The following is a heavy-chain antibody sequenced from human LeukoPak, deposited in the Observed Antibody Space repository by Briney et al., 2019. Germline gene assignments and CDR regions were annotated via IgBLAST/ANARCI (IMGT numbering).Heavy chain of an antibody. V-gene: IGHV3-7*01. CDR1: GFTFSSYW. CDR2: IKQDGSEK. J-gene: IGHJ3*02. CDR3: ARADSSGYYYVNAFDI. D-gene: IGHD3-22*01. Sequence: GGSLRLSCAASGFTFSSYWMSWVRQAPGKGLEWVANIKQDGSEKYYVDSVKGRFTISRDNAKNSLYLQMNSLRAEDTAVYYCARADSSGYYYVNAFDIWGQGTMVTVSS.